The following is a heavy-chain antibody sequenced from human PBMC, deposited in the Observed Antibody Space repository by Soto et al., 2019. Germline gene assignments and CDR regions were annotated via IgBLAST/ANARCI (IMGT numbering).Heavy chain of an antibody. CDR1: GYSFSNNW. J-gene: IGHJ4*02. CDR2: VYPADSKT. D-gene: IGHD2-8*01. CDR3: AKFRVGGYCTSDVCYQFDN. V-gene: IGHV5-51*01. Sequence: GESLKISCKGSGYSFSNNWIGWMRQMPGKGLEWMGIVYPADSKTRYSPSFEGQVTISADNSISTAYLQWSSLKASDTAMYYCAKFRVGGYCTSDVCYQFDNWGLGTLVTVYS.